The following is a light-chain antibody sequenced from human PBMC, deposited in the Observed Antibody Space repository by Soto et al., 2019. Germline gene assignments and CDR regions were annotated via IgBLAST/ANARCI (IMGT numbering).Light chain of an antibody. Sequence: EIEMTQSPATLSVSPGERATLSCRASQSVGRNLAWYQQKPGQVPRLLIYAASTRATGIPARFSAGGSGTECTLTITSLESDEFAVYYCHQYNDWLWTFGQGTKVEIK. V-gene: IGKV3-15*01. CDR3: HQYNDWLWT. CDR1: QSVGRN. CDR2: AAS. J-gene: IGKJ1*01.